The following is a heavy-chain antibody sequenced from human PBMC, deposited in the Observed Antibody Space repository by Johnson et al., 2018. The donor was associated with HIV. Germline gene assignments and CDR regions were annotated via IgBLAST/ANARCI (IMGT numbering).Heavy chain of an antibody. V-gene: IGHV3-30*18. CDR3: AKEMEGYYGSGKGDAFDI. D-gene: IGHD3-10*01. J-gene: IGHJ3*02. CDR1: GFTFSNAW. Sequence: VQLVESGGGLVQPGGSLRLSCAASGFTFSNAWMSWVRQAPGKGLEWVAVISYDGRHNYSADSLKGRFTISKDNSKNTLYLQMNSRRAEDTAVYYCAKEMEGYYGSGKGDAFDIWGQGTMVTVSS. CDR2: ISYDGRHN.